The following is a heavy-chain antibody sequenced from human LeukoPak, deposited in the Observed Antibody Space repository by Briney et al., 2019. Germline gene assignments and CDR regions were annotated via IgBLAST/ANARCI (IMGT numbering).Heavy chain of an antibody. CDR2: ISYDGSNK. CDR3: AKGTYYYDSSGLLLDY. CDR1: GFTFSSYG. V-gene: IGHV3-30*18. J-gene: IGHJ4*02. Sequence: PGGSLRLSCAASGFTFSSYGMHWVRQAPGKGLEWVAVISYDGSNKYYADSVKGRFTISRDNSKNTLYLQMNSLRAEDTAVYYCAKGTYYYDSSGLLLDYWGQGTLVTVSS. D-gene: IGHD3-22*01.